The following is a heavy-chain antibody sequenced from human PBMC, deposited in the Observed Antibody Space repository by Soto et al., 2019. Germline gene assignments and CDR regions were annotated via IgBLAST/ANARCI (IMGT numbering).Heavy chain of an antibody. V-gene: IGHV4-34*01. Sequence: QVQLQQWGAGLLKPSETLSLTCAVYGGSFSGYYWSWIRQPPGKGLEWIGEINHSGSTNYNPSLKSRVTISVDTSKNQFSLKLSSVTAADTAVYYCARGAAHHTAFDIWGQGTMVTVSS. D-gene: IGHD2-15*01. CDR3: ARGAAHHTAFDI. J-gene: IGHJ3*02. CDR2: INHSGST. CDR1: GGSFSGYY.